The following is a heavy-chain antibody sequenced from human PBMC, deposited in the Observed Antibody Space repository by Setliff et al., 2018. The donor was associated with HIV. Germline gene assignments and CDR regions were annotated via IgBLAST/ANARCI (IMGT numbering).Heavy chain of an antibody. J-gene: IGHJ6*03. CDR2: INYRGNT. V-gene: IGHV4-39*01. Sequence: PSETLSLTCTVSGGSISTSRYYWGWIRQPPGKGLEWIGSINYRGNTYYNPSLTSRVAIFVDTSKNQISLKLSSVTAADTAVYYCASLNGSESPYIYYYYMDVWGKGTTVTVSS. CDR1: GGSISTSRYY. D-gene: IGHD3-10*01. CDR3: ASLNGSESPYIYYYYMDV.